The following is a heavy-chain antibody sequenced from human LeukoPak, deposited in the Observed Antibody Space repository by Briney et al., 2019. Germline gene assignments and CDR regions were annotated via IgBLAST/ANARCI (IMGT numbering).Heavy chain of an antibody. D-gene: IGHD5-18*01. J-gene: IGHJ4*02. V-gene: IGHV4-59*01. Sequence: SETLSLTCTVSGGSIISYYWSWIRQSPGKGLEWIGYIYYGGTTNYNPSLKSRVTILIDTSKNQFSLRLSSVTAADTAVYYCARHAGGYRYETWGQGTLVTVSS. CDR3: ARHAGGYRYET. CDR2: IYYGGTT. CDR1: GGSIISYY.